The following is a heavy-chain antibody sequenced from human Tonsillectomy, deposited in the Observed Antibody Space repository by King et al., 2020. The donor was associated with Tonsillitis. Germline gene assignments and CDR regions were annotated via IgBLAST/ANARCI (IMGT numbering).Heavy chain of an antibody. CDR3: AKEGDDYNTTGYPYYFDS. Sequence: VQLVESGGGVVQPGGSLRLSCEASGFIFSNYDMDWVRHTPGKGLEWVAFIRYNGKNIYYGDSVKGRFTTSRDNSQNTLYLQMNSLRAEDTAVYYCAKEGDDYNTTGYPYYFDSWGQGTLVTVSS. J-gene: IGHJ4*02. D-gene: IGHD3-22*01. V-gene: IGHV3-30*02. CDR1: GFIFSNYD. CDR2: IRYNGKNI.